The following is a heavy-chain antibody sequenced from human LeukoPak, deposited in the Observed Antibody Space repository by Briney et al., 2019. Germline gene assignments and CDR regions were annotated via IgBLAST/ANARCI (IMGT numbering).Heavy chain of an antibody. CDR2: IYHSGST. Sequence: PSETLSLTCAVSGGSISSSNWWSWVRPPPGKGLEWIGEIYHSGSTNYNPSLKSRVTISVDKSKNQFSLKLSSVTAADTAVYYCATLYYYDSSGYTPRAYWGQGTLVTVSS. V-gene: IGHV4-4*02. CDR3: ATLYYYDSSGYTPRAY. D-gene: IGHD3-22*01. CDR1: GGSISSSNW. J-gene: IGHJ4*02.